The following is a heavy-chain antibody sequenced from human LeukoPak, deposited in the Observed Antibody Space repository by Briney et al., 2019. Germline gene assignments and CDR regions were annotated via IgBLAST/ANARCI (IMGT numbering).Heavy chain of an antibody. V-gene: IGHV4-34*01. CDR2: INDSGRI. D-gene: IGHD3-10*01. CDR3: ARGLREFGYYYYHMDV. CDR1: GFTFGDYA. Sequence: GSLRLSCTASGFTFGDYAMSWVRQAPGKGLEWIGEINDSGRINYNPSLKSRVTISLDTSKNQFSLKLRSVTAADTAVYYCARGLREFGYYYYHMDVWDIGTTVTVSS. J-gene: IGHJ6*03.